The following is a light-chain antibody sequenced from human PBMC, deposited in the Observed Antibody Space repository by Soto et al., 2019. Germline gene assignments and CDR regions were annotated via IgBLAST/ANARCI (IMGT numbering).Light chain of an antibody. CDR2: AAS. CDR1: QAINNY. Sequence: DLQMTQSPSSLSASVGDRVTITCRASQAINNYLAWYQQKPGKVPTLLIFAASTLKSGVPSRFSVSGSGTDFTLTISSLQPEDVATYYCQTFNAVPTFGGGTKVEI. V-gene: IGKV1-27*01. J-gene: IGKJ4*01. CDR3: QTFNAVPT.